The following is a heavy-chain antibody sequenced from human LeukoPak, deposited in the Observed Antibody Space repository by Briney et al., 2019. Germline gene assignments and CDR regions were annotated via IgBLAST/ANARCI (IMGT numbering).Heavy chain of an antibody. CDR2: INPSGGST. Sequence: ASVKVSCKASGYTFTSYYMHWVRQAPGQGLEWMGIINPSGGSTSYAQKFQGRVTMTRDTSTSTAYMELSSLRSEDTAVYYCARDHYVVPANTPYCMDVWGKGTTVTVSS. J-gene: IGHJ6*03. D-gene: IGHD3-10*02. CDR3: ARDHYVVPANTPYCMDV. CDR1: GYTFTSYY. V-gene: IGHV1-46*01.